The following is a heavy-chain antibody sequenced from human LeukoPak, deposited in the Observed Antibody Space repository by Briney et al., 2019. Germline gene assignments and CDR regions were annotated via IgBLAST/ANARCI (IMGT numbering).Heavy chain of an antibody. D-gene: IGHD3-3*02. CDR3: ATNGLHFWSGYYDY. V-gene: IGHV3-7*01. Sequence: GGSLRLSCAASGFTFSSYWMSWVRQAPGKGLEWVANIKQDGSGKYYVDSVKGRFTISRDNAKNSLYLQMNSLRAEDTAVYYCATNGLHFWSGYYDYWGQGTLVTVSS. CDR2: IKQDGSGK. J-gene: IGHJ4*02. CDR1: GFTFSSYW.